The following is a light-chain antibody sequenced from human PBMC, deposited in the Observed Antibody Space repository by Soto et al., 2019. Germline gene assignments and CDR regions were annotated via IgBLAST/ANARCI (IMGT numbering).Light chain of an antibody. V-gene: IGKV3-15*01. CDR3: PQYNNWIT. CDR1: QSVSSN. Sequence: EIVMTQSPATLSVSPGERATLSCRASQSVSSNLAWYQQKPGQAPRLLIYGASTRATGIPARFSGSGSGTEFTLTISSLKSEDFAVYYCPQYNNWITFGGGTKVDIK. J-gene: IGKJ4*01. CDR2: GAS.